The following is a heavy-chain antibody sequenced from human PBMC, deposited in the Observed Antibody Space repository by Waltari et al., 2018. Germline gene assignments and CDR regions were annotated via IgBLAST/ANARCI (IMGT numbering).Heavy chain of an antibody. D-gene: IGHD1-20*01. J-gene: IGHJ4*02. CDR2: IYHSGST. CDR1: GYSTSSGYY. Sequence: QVQLQESGPGLVKPSETLSLTCAVPGYSTSSGYYWGWIRQPPGKGLEWIGSIYHSGSTFYNPSLKSRVTISVDTSKNQFSLKLSSVTAADTAVYYCARDTPAPRITGATSVDYWGQGTLVTVSS. V-gene: IGHV4-38-2*02. CDR3: ARDTPAPRITGATSVDY.